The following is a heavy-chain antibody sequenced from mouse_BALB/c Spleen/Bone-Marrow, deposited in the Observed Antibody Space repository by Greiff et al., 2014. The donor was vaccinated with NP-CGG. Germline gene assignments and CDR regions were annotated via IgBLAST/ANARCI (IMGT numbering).Heavy chain of an antibody. J-gene: IGHJ2*01. CDR2: IYPGDDDT. CDR3: ARGGISIDH. CDR1: GYAFSIYW. V-gene: IGHV1-80*01. Sequence: QVQLKESGAELGRAGSSGKIFCKASGYAFSIYWMKWGEQRPGQGLEWIGQIYPGDDDTDYNGKFKGKATLTADRSSSTAYMQLNSLTSEDSAVYFCARGGISIDHWGQGTTLTVSP.